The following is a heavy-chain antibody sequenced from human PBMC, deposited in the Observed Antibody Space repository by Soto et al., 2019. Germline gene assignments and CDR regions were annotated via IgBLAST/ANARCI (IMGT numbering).Heavy chain of an antibody. CDR1: GFTFTRYS. D-gene: IGHD6-19*01. Sequence: GGSLRLSCAASGFTFTRYSMNWVRQAPGKGLEWVSSISSTTNYIYYADSMKGRFTVSRDNAKNTLYLQMNSLRAEDTAVYYCAREWAVAGPYFDYWGQGTLVTVSS. CDR3: AREWAVAGPYFDY. CDR2: ISSTTNYI. J-gene: IGHJ4*02. V-gene: IGHV3-21*01.